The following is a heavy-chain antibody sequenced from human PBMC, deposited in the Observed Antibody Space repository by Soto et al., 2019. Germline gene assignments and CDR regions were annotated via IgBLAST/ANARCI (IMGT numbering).Heavy chain of an antibody. Sequence: SVKVSCKASGYTFTSYAMHWVRQAPGQRLEWMGWINAGNGNTKYSQKFQGRVTITRDTSASTAYMELSSLRSEDTAVYYCARDQNYYDSSGYDYWGQGTLVTVSS. D-gene: IGHD3-22*01. CDR2: INAGNGNT. V-gene: IGHV1-3*01. CDR1: GYTFTSYA. J-gene: IGHJ4*02. CDR3: ARDQNYYDSSGYDY.